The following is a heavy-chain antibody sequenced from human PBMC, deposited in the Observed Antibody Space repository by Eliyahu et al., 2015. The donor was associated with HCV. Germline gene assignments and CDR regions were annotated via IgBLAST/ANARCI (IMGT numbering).Heavy chain of an antibody. CDR1: GGXIPTYX. CDR3: SSGGGGIAVTGTGGWFDP. V-gene: IGHV4-59*12. J-gene: IGHJ5*02. Sequence: QVQLQESGPGLVKPSEXLSLXCXVXGGXIPTYXWSWIRRPPGKGLEWIGYIHYSGSTNYNPSLKSRVTMSVDTSKNQFSLQVKSVTAADTAVYYCSSGGGGIAVTGTGGWFDPWGQGTLVTVSS. CDR2: IHYSGST. D-gene: IGHD6-19*01.